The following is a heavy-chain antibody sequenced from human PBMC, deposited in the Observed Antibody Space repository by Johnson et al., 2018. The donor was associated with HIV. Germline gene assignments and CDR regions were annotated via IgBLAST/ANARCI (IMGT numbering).Heavy chain of an antibody. J-gene: IGHJ3*02. CDR1: GFTFSNYG. V-gene: IGHV3-30*02. CDR2: LRYDGDIT. CDR3: ARERNMIVVDDDAFDI. Sequence: VQLVESGGGVVQPGGSLRLSCAASGFTFSNYGMHWVRQAPGKGLEWVAFLRYDGDITYYIDSVKGRFTISRDNSKNTLYLQMNSLRAEDTAVYYCARERNMIVVDDDAFDIWGQGTMVTVSS. D-gene: IGHD3-22*01.